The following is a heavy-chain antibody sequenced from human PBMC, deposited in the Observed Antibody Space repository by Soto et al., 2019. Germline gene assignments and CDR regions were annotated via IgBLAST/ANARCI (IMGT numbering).Heavy chain of an antibody. CDR3: ARGGQDFWSGPFDY. V-gene: IGHV4-4*07. CDR1: GGSISNYF. D-gene: IGHD3-3*01. J-gene: IGHJ4*02. Sequence: SGTLSLTCPVSGGSISNYFCNWIRQPAGKGLEWIGRIDNSGSTNYNPSLKSRITMSADTSRNQFSLKLNSVTAADTAVYYCARGGQDFWSGPFDYWGQGALVTVSS. CDR2: IDNSGST.